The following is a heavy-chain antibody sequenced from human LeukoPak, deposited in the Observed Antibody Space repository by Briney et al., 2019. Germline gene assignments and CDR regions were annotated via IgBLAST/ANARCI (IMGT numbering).Heavy chain of an antibody. CDR2: INSDGTST. Sequence: GGSLRLSCAASGFTFTSYWVHWVRQAPGKGLVWVSRINSDGTSTSYADSVKGRFTISRDNAKNMLYLEMNSLGVDDTSVYYCVRGAPFDYWGQGTLVTVSS. CDR3: VRGAPFDY. D-gene: IGHD1-26*01. J-gene: IGHJ4*02. V-gene: IGHV3-74*01. CDR1: GFTFTSYW.